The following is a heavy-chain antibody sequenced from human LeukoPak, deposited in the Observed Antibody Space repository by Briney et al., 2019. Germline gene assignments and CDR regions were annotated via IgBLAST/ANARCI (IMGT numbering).Heavy chain of an antibody. Sequence: SETLSLTCSVSGDSISYFYWSWIRQPAGKGLEWIGHIFTTGSTNYNPSLKSRVTISVDTSKNQFSLRLSSVTAADTAVYYCASNVPMDVWGKGTTVTVSS. V-gene: IGHV4-4*07. CDR2: IFTTGST. J-gene: IGHJ6*03. CDR3: ASNVPMDV. CDR1: GDSISYFY.